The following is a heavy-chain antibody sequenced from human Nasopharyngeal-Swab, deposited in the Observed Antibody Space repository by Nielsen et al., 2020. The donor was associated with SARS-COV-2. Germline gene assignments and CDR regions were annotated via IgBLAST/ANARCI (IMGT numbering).Heavy chain of an antibody. Sequence: GESLKISCAASGFTFSSYAMHWVRQAPDKGLEWVAVISYDGSNKYYADSVKGRFTISRDNSKNTLYLQMNSLRAEDTAVYYCAGTSGDYRGQGTLVTVSS. J-gene: IGHJ4*02. CDR1: GFTFSSYA. V-gene: IGHV3-30-3*01. CDR3: AGTSGDY. CDR2: ISYDGSNK.